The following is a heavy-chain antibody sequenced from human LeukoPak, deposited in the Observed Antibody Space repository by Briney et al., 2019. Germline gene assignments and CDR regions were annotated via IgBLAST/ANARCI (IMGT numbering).Heavy chain of an antibody. J-gene: IGHJ4*01. CDR2: INHSGST. CDR1: GGSFSGYY. Sequence: PSETLSLTCAVYGGSFSGYYWSWIRQPPGKGLEWIGEINHSGSTNYNPSLKSRVTISVDTSKNQFSLKLSSVTAADTAVYSCARRPSAHDGSGSYPFDYGSQGTLTTVPS. CDR3: ARRPSAHDGSGSYPFDY. D-gene: IGHD3-10*01. V-gene: IGHV4-34*01.